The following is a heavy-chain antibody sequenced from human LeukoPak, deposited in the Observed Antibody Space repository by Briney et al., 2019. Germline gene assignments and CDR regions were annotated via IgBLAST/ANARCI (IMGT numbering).Heavy chain of an antibody. J-gene: IGHJ4*02. CDR3: ARRGLGAAVAKFDS. V-gene: IGHV4-39*01. CDR2: INYSGIT. D-gene: IGHD3/OR15-3a*01. Sequence: PSETLSLTCTVSGGSISSSNYYWGWIRQPPGKGLEWIGSINYSGITYYNPSLKSPVTISVDTSKNQFSLKLSSVTAADTAVYYCARRGLGAAVAKFDSWGQGTLVTVSS. CDR1: GGSISSSNYY.